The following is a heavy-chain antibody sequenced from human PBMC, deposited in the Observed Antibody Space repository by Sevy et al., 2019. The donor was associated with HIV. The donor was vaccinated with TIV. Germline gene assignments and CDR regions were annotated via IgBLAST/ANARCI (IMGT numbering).Heavy chain of an antibody. CDR1: GFTFSSDW. CDR2: INSDGSRT. CDR3: IRGTSGTFGY. J-gene: IGHJ4*02. Sequence: GGSLRLSCVVSGFTFSSDWMHWVRQAPGKGLVWVSRINSDGSRTNYADSVKGRFTISRDSAKTTLFLQMNSLRAEDTAVYYCIRGTSGTFGYWGQGTLVTVSS. V-gene: IGHV3-74*01. D-gene: IGHD1-26*01.